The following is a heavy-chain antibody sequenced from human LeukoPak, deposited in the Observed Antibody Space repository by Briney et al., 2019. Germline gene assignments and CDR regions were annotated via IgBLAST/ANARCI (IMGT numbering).Heavy chain of an antibody. CDR1: GFTFSSYG. Sequence: TGGSLRLSCAASGFTFSSYGMHWVRQAPGKGLEWVAVISYDGSNKYYADSVKGRFTISRDNSKNTLYLLMNSLRAEDTAVYYCAKASTVTTPDFDYWGQGTLVTVSS. CDR2: ISYDGSNK. J-gene: IGHJ4*02. D-gene: IGHD4-17*01. CDR3: AKASTVTTPDFDY. V-gene: IGHV3-30*18.